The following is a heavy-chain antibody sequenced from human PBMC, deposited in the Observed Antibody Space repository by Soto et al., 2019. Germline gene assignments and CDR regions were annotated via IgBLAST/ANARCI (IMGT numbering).Heavy chain of an antibody. Sequence: QVQLVQSGTEVKKPGSSVKVSCTASGATFSNYAISWVRQAPGQGLEWMGGIIPLFATADYAQNFQGRVAITADESTRTAYMELNSLTSEYTAVYYCAAIRLGELSSIDYWGQGTLVTVSS. CDR3: AAIRLGELSSIDY. J-gene: IGHJ4*02. CDR1: GATFSNYA. V-gene: IGHV1-69*12. CDR2: IIPLFATA. D-gene: IGHD3-16*02.